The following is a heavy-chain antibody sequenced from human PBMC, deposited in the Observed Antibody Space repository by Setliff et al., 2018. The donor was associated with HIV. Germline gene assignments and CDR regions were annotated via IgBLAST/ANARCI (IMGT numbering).Heavy chain of an antibody. CDR3: ARRVGISISGAPNQYYYMDV. Sequence: KPSETLSLTCTVSGDSISSHDWTWIRQPPGKGLEWIGHIYYDGTTNYNPSIKSRVSISVDASKNQLSLKLSSVTGADTAVFYCARRVGISISGAPNQYYYMDVWGKGTTVTVSS. CDR1: GDSISSHD. D-gene: IGHD3-3*01. V-gene: IGHV4-59*11. CDR2: IYYDGTT. J-gene: IGHJ6*03.